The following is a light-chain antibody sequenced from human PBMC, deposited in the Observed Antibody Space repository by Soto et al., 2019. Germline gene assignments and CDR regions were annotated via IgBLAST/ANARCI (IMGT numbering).Light chain of an antibody. CDR3: QKYGDSPKT. CDR1: QGVSPSY. Sequence: EIVLTQSPGTLSLSPGERATLSCRASQGVSPSYLAWYQQKPGQAPRLVISGASTRATGIPDRFSASGSGTDFTLTISKLELEDFGVYYCQKYGDSPKTFGQGTKVDIK. V-gene: IGKV3-20*01. J-gene: IGKJ1*01. CDR2: GAS.